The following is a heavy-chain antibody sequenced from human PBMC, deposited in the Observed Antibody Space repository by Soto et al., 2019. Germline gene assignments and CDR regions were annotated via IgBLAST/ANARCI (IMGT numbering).Heavy chain of an antibody. J-gene: IGHJ4*02. CDR3: AREPSYFHFVATLGYYFDY. V-gene: IGHV3-7*05. Sequence: EVQRVESGGGLVQPGGSLRLSCAASGFTFSSYWMSWVRQAPGRGLEGVANIKQDGREKYYVDSVKGRFTISRDNAKNSLYLQMNSLRAEDTAVYYCAREPSYFHFVATLGYYFDYWGQGTLVTVSS. D-gene: IGHD5-12*01. CDR2: IKQDGREK. CDR1: GFTFSSYW.